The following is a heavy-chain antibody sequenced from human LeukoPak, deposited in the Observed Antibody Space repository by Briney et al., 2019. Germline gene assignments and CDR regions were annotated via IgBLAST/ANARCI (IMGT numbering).Heavy chain of an antibody. Sequence: ASVKVSCKASGYTFTGYYMHWVRQAPGQGLEWMGWINPNSGGTNYAQKFQGRVTMTRDTSISTAYMELSRLRSDDTAVYYCAVTSSSWPRFYYYYSDVWGKGTTVTVSS. CDR1: GYTFTGYY. V-gene: IGHV1-2*02. CDR3: AVTSSSWPRFYYYYSDV. J-gene: IGHJ6*03. D-gene: IGHD6-13*01. CDR2: INPNSGGT.